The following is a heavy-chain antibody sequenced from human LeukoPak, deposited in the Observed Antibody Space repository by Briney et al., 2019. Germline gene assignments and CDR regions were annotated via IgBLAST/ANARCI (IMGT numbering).Heavy chain of an antibody. CDR1: GYTFTGYY. D-gene: IGHD6-19*01. Sequence: GASVKVSCKASGYTFTGYYMHWVRQAPGQGLEWMGRINPNSGGKNYAQKFQGRVTMTRDTSISTAYMELSRLRSDDTAVYDCARFHRSSVAVAGTDYWGQGTLVTVSS. J-gene: IGHJ4*02. V-gene: IGHV1-2*06. CDR2: INPNSGGK. CDR3: ARFHRSSVAVAGTDY.